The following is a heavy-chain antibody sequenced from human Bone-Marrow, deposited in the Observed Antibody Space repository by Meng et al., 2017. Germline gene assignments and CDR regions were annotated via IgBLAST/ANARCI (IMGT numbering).Heavy chain of an antibody. Sequence: QVRLVESGGDLVRPGGSLRPSCAASGFTFSDYYISWIRQAPGKGLQWVSYISLSGGSTYYADSVKGRFTISRDNAKNSLYLQMNSLRAEDTALYYCARAYRERSSIYYVDYWGQGTLVTVSS. D-gene: IGHD6-13*01. CDR1: GFTFSDYY. J-gene: IGHJ4*02. CDR2: ISLSGGST. CDR3: ARAYRERSSIYYVDY. V-gene: IGHV3-11*01.